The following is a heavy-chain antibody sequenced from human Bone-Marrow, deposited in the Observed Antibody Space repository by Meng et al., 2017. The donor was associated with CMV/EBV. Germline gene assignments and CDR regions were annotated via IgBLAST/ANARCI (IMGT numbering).Heavy chain of an antibody. D-gene: IGHD1-26*01. CDR1: GFTFSSYA. V-gene: IGHV3-30*14. CDR3: ATNTQWEVPES. J-gene: IGHJ5*02. Sequence: GGSLRLSCAASGFTFSSYAMHWVRQAPGKGLEWVAVISYDGSNKYYADSVKGRFTISRGNSRNTVDLEMTDLRAEDTAKYFCATNTQWEVPESWGQGTLVTVSS. CDR2: ISYDGSNK.